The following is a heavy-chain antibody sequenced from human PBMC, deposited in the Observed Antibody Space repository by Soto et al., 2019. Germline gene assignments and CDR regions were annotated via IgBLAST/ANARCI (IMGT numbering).Heavy chain of an antibody. V-gene: IGHV1-2*02. Sequence: GASVKVSCKASGYTFTDYFMHWVRQAPGQGLEWMGWISPNSGDTSYAQEFQGRVTMTRDTSISTAYMELSRLTSDDTAVYYCARNRADPGGLEYWGQGTLVTVSS. J-gene: IGHJ4*02. CDR2: ISPNSGDT. CDR1: GYTFTDYF. CDR3: ARNRADPGGLEY. D-gene: IGHD1-26*01.